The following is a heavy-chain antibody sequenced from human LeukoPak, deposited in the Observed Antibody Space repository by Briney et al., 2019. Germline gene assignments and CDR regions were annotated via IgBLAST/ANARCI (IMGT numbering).Heavy chain of an antibody. D-gene: IGHD3-10*01. V-gene: IGHV1-18*01. CDR3: ARALYGSGTYSFDY. J-gene: IGHJ4*02. Sequence: ASVKVSCKASGYTFTNYGISWVRQAPGQGLEWMGWINTYNGHTDYAQKLQGGVAMTTDTSTSTAYMELRSLRSDDTAVYYCARALYGSGTYSFDYWGQGTLVTVSS. CDR1: GYTFTNYG. CDR2: INTYNGHT.